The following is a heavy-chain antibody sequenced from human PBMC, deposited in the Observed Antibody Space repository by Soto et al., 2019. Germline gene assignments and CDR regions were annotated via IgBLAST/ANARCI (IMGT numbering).Heavy chain of an antibody. CDR1: GGSIISGGYS. Sequence: PSETLSLTCAVSGGSIISGGYSWSWIRQPPGKGLEWIGYMYHSGSTYYNPSLKSRVTISVDTSKNQFSLKLSSVTAADTAVYYCARHTPAISISDHWGQETLVTVSS. CDR3: ARHTPAISISDH. V-gene: IGHV4-30-2*03. D-gene: IGHD2-15*01. J-gene: IGHJ4*02. CDR2: MYHSGST.